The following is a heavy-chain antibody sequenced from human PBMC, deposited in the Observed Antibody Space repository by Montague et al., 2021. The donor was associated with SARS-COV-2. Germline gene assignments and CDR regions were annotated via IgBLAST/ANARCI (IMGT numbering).Heavy chain of an antibody. V-gene: IGHV4-39*01. CDR3: ARQEPIVMVVAAARGWFDP. J-gene: IGHJ5*02. CDR2: IYYSGST. CDR1: GGSISSSSYY. D-gene: IGHD2-15*01. Sequence: SETLSLTCTVSGGSISSSSYYWGWIRQPPGKGLEWIGSIYYSGSTYYNPSLKSRVTISVDTSKNQFSLKLSSVTAADTAVYDCARQEPIVMVVAAARGWFDPWGQGTLVTVSS.